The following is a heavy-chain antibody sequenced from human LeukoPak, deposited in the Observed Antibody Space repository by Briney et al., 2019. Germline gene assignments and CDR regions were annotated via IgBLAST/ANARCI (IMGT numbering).Heavy chain of an antibody. V-gene: IGHV1-69*13. J-gene: IGHJ4*02. CDR3: ARVVRGSNFFDY. Sequence: SVKVSCKASGGTFSSYAISWVRQAPGQGLEWMGGIIPIFGTANYAQKFQGRVTITADESTSTAYMELSSLRSDDTAVYYCARVVRGSNFFDYWGQGTLVTVSS. D-gene: IGHD3-10*01. CDR2: IIPIFGTA. CDR1: GGTFSSYA.